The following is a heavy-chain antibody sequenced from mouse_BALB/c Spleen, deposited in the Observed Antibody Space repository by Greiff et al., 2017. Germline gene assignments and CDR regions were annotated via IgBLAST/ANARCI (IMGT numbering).Heavy chain of an antibody. CDR3: ARNSWDGSFDY. D-gene: IGHD4-1*01. CDR2: IWGGGST. V-gene: IGHV2-6-4*01. Sequence: VQLQESGPGLVAPAPSLSIPCNVSGFSLSRYNVHWVRQPPGKGLEWLGMIWGGGSTAYNSALKSRLSISKDNSKSQVFLKMNSLQTDDTAMYYCARNSWDGSFDYWGQGTTLTVSS. CDR1: GFSLSRYN. J-gene: IGHJ2*01.